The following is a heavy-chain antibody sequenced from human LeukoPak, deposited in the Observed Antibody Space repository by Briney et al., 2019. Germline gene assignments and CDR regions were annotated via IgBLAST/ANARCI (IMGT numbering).Heavy chain of an antibody. CDR1: GFTFSSYE. J-gene: IGHJ4*02. CDR2: ISSSGSTI. V-gene: IGHV3-48*03. CDR3: AMSSGAFDY. D-gene: IGHD3-22*01. Sequence: PGGSLRLPCAASGFTFSSYEMNWVRQAPGKGLEWVSYISSSGSTIYYADSVKGRFTISGDNAKNSLYLQMNSLRAEDTAVYYCAMSSGAFDYWGQGTLVTVSS.